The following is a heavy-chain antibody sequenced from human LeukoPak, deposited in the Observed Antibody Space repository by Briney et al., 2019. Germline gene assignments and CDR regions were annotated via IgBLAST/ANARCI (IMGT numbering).Heavy chain of an antibody. J-gene: IGHJ4*02. CDR2: TSPSNGNT. D-gene: IGHD1-7*01. V-gene: IGHV1-18*01. CDR1: GYTFTSYS. CDR3: ARDSGWELQQYYFDY. Sequence: ASVKVSCKASGYTFTSYSISWVRQAPGQGLEWMGWTSPSNGNTNYAQKLQDRVTMTTDTSTRTVYMELRSLKSDDTAVYYCARDSGWELQQYYFDYWGQGTLVTVSS.